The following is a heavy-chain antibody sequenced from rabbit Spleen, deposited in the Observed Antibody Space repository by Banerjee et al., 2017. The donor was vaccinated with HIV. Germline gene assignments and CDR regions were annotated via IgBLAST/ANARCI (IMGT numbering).Heavy chain of an antibody. CDR1: GFSFSANYY. D-gene: IGHD1-1*01. CDR2: IDTNDGDT. J-gene: IGHJ4*01. CDR3: VRGASGSGYYSL. Sequence: QSLEESGGDLVKPGASLTLTCTASGFSFSANYYMSWVRQAPGKGLEWIACIDTNDGDTDYANWVNGRFTISSHNAQNTLYLQLYSLTAADTATYFCVRGASGSGYYSLWGPGTLVTVS. V-gene: IGHV1S40*01.